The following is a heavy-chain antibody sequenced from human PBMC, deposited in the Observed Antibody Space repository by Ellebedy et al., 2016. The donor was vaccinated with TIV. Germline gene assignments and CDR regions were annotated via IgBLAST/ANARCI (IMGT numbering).Heavy chain of an antibody. Sequence: AASVKVSCKASGGTFSSYAFSWVRQAPGQGLEWMGRIIPILGIANYAQKFQGRVTITADKSTSIAYMELSSLRSEDTAVYYCAAGNDGGWFDPWGQGTLVTVSS. CDR3: AAGNDGGWFDP. V-gene: IGHV1-69*04. CDR2: IIPILGIA. CDR1: GGTFSSYA. D-gene: IGHD1-1*01. J-gene: IGHJ5*02.